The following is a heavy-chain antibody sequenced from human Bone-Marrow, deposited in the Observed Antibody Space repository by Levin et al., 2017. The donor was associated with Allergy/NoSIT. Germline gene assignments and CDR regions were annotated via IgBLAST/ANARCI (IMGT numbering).Heavy chain of an antibody. CDR2: ISYDGNNK. CDR1: GFTFRSYA. D-gene: IGHD2-2*01. V-gene: IGHV3-30-3*01. J-gene: IGHJ4*02. CDR3: ARDQSYCSSSRCYAEGYFDY. Sequence: GGSLRLSCAASGFTFRSYAVHWVRQAPGKGLEWIPFISYDGNNKYYADSVKGRFTVSRDNSKNTLYLQMNSLSAEDTAVYYCARDQSYCSSSRCYAEGYFDYWGQGTLVTVSS.